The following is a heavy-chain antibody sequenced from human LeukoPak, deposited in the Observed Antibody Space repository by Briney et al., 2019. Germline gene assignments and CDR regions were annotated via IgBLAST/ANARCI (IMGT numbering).Heavy chain of an antibody. CDR2: ISYDGSNK. D-gene: IGHD1-26*01. CDR1: GFTFSSYG. J-gene: IGHJ4*02. Sequence: GGSLRLSCAASGFTFSSYGMHWVRQAPGKGLEWVAVISYDGSNKYYADSVKGRFTISRDNSKNTLYLQMNSLRAEDTAVYYCATSVGATTELNFDYWGQGTLVTVSS. V-gene: IGHV3-30*03. CDR3: ATSVGATTELNFDY.